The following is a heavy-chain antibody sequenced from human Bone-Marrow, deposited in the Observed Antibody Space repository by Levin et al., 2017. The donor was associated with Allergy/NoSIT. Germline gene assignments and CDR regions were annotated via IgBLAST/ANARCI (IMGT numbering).Heavy chain of an antibody. CDR1: GFTFSSYA. CDR2: ISGSGGST. V-gene: IGHV3-23*01. J-gene: IGHJ3*02. D-gene: IGHD4-23*01. Sequence: GESLKISCAASGFTFSSYAMSWVRQAPGKGLEWVSAISGSGGSTYYADSVKGRFTISRDNSKNTLYLQMNSLRAEDTAVYYCAKRAMAVVTLGAFDIWGQGTMVTVSS. CDR3: AKRAMAVVTLGAFDI.